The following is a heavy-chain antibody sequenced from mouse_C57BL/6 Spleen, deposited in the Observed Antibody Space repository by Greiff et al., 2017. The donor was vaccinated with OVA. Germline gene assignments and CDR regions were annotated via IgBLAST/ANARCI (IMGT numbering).Heavy chain of an antibody. Sequence: QVQLQQPGAELVMPGASVKLSCKASGYTFTSYWMHWVKQRPGQGLEWIGEIDPSDSYTNYNQKFKGKSTLTVDKSSSTAYMQLSSLTSEDSAVDYCARLGTGTFPLFDYWGQGTTLTVSS. CDR1: GYTFTSYW. CDR3: ARLGTGTFPLFDY. D-gene: IGHD4-1*01. V-gene: IGHV1-69*01. CDR2: IDPSDSYT. J-gene: IGHJ2*01.